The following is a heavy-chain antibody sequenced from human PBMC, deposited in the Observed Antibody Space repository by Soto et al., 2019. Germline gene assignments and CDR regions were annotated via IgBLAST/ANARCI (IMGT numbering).Heavy chain of an antibody. CDR3: ARVYYYDSSGYYPFDY. V-gene: IGHV4-34*01. D-gene: IGHD3-22*01. CDR1: GGSFSGYY. J-gene: IGHJ4*02. Sequence: PSETLTLTCAVYGGSFSGYYWSWIRQPPGKGLEWIGEINHSGSTNYNPSLKSRVTRSVDTSKNQFSLKLSSVTAADTAVYYCARVYYYDSSGYYPFDYWGQGTLVTVSS. CDR2: INHSGST.